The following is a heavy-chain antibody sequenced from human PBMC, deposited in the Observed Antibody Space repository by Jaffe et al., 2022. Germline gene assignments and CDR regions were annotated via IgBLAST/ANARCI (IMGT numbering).Heavy chain of an antibody. D-gene: IGHD2-15*01. Sequence: QLQLQESGSGLVKPSQTLSLTCAVSGGSISSGGYSWSWIRQPPGKGLEWIGYIYHSGSTYYNPSLKSRVTISVDRSKNQFSLKLSSVTAADTAVYYCAREMAPQYCSGGSCYSGAFDIWGQGTMVTVSS. CDR2: IYHSGST. CDR3: AREMAPQYCSGGSCYSGAFDI. CDR1: GGSISSGGYS. V-gene: IGHV4-30-2*01. J-gene: IGHJ3*02.